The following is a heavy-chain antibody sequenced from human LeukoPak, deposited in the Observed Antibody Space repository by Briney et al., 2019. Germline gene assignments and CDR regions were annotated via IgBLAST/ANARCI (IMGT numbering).Heavy chain of an antibody. CDR1: GFTFSTYW. J-gene: IGHJ6*03. D-gene: IGHD2-8*01. CDR2: ISSSSSYI. V-gene: IGHV3-21*01. CDR3: AKDRCSNGVGCYYYYMDV. Sequence: GGSLRLSCAASGFTFSTYWMHWVRQAPGKGLVWVSSISSSSSYIYYADSVKGRFTISRDNAKNSLYLQMNSLRAEDTAVYYCAKDRCSNGVGCYYYYMDVWGKGTTVTISS.